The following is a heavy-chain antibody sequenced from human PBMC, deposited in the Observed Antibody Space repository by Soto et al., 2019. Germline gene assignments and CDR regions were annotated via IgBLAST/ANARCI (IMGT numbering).Heavy chain of an antibody. CDR2: ISYDGSNK. J-gene: IGHJ6*02. CDR1: GFTFSAYG. CDR3: AKDQVPELVSHGYYGMDV. V-gene: IGHV3-30*18. Sequence: QVQLVESGGGVVQPGRSLRVSCAASGFTFSAYGMHWVRQAPVKGLEWVAAISYDGSNKYSADSVKGRFTISRDNSKKALYLQMNSLRAEDTAVYYCAKDQVPELVSHGYYGMDVWGQGTTVTVSS. D-gene: IGHD1-7*01.